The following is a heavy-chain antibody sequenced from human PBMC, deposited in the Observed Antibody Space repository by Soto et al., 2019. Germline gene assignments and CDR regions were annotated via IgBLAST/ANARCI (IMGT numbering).Heavy chain of an antibody. CDR3: ARGVVVPAVLMDV. V-gene: IGHV3-23*01. D-gene: IGHD2-2*01. Sequence: GGSLRLSCAASGFTFSNYAMSWVRQAPGKGLEWVSAIGNNGSTTYYADSVKGRFTISRDNSKNTLYLQMNSLRAEDTAVYYYARGVVVPAVLMDVRGQGTTVTVS. CDR2: IGNNGSTT. CDR1: GFTFSNYA. J-gene: IGHJ6*02.